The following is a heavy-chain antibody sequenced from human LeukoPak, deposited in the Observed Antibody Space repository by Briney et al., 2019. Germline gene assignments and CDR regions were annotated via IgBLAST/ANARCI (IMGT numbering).Heavy chain of an antibody. CDR3: ARRRLRGDPFDD. Sequence: LSLTPILSRDCMSRGGYHGRWTRDPPGKALEWIGYIFSTGNTFYNPSLKSRLTISVDTSKNRFSLQLSFVTAADTAVYYCARRRLRGDPFDDWGQGTLVTVSS. V-gene: IGHV4-31*03. J-gene: IGHJ4*02. CDR2: IFSTGNT. CDR1: RDCMSRGGYH. D-gene: IGHD2-21*02.